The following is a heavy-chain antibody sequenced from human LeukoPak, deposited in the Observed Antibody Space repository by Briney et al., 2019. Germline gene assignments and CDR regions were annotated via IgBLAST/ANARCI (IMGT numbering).Heavy chain of an antibody. CDR2: ISGSGTST. Sequence: GGSQRLSCAASGFTFNSHAMTWVRQAPGKGLEWVSAISGSGTSTYYAYSVKGRFTISRDNSRNTLYLQMNSLRAEDTAVYFCARASTTVPNLLDNWGQGTLVTASS. J-gene: IGHJ4*02. CDR1: GFTFNSHA. CDR3: ARASTTVPNLLDN. V-gene: IGHV3-23*01. D-gene: IGHD4-17*01.